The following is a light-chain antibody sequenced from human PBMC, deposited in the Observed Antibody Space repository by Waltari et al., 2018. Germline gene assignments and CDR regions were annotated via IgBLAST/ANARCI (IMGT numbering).Light chain of an antibody. V-gene: IGLV3-21*02. CDR3: QVWDSSSDHHVV. Sequence: SYVLTQPPSVSVAPGQTARITCGGNNIGSKSVHWYQQKPGQAPVLVVYDDSDRPLGVPERFSGSNSGNTATLTISRVEAGDEADYYCQVWDSSSDHHVVFGGGTKLTVL. CDR1: NIGSKS. J-gene: IGLJ2*01. CDR2: DDS.